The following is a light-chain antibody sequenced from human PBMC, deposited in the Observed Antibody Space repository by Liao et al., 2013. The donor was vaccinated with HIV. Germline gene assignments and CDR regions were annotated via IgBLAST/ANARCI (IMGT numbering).Light chain of an antibody. Sequence: SYELTQAPSVSVSPGQAATITCSGDKLGDKYVSWYQQKPGQSPVLVIFQDNKRPSGVPGRFSGSNSENTATLTISGTQATDEADYYCQAWDSSTAYVFGSGTKLAVL. CDR3: QAWDSSTAYV. CDR1: KLGDKY. CDR2: QDN. V-gene: IGLV3-1*01. J-gene: IGLJ1*01.